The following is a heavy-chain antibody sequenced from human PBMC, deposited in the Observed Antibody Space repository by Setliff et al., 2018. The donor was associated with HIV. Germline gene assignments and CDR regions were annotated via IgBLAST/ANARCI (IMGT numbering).Heavy chain of an antibody. CDR3: ARLGGSFGIPHFDF. D-gene: IGHD3-3*02. CDR2: VYPADSNT. J-gene: IGHJ4*02. CDR1: GYVFSDYW. V-gene: IGHV5-51*01. Sequence: GESLKISCEVSGYVFSDYWIAWVRQTPGKGLEWMGLVYPADSNTIYSPSFQHQVTISADKSFSAAFLQWSDVKASDSGIYFCARLGGSFGIPHFDFWGQGTPVTVSS.